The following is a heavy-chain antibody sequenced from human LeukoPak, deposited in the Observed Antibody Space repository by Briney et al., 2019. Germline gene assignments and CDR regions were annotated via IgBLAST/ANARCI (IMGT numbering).Heavy chain of an antibody. D-gene: IGHD3-22*01. CDR2: ISYDGSNK. V-gene: IGHV3-30-3*01. Sequence: GGSLRLSFAASGFTFSSYAMHGVRQAPGKGLGWVAVISYDGSNKYYADSVKGRFTISRDNSKNTLYLQMNSLRAEDTAVYYCARALSPGHYDSSVDYWGQGTLVTVSS. CDR3: ARALSPGHYDSSVDY. CDR1: GFTFSSYA. J-gene: IGHJ4*02.